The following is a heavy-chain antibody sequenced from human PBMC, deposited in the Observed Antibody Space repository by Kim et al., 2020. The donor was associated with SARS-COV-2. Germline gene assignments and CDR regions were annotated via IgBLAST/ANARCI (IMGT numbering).Heavy chain of an antibody. CDR3: ARTREYYGGTPHYFDL. CDR1: GFSFSMSA. V-gene: IGHV3-23*01. CDR2: ISGNGGTT. J-gene: IGHJ2*01. D-gene: IGHD3-10*01. Sequence: GGSLRLSCAASGFSFSMSALSWVRQAPGQGLEWVSGISGNGGTTYTAETLKGRFTISRDNSKDTLYLQMDSLRAEDTALYYCARTREYYGGTPHYFDLLG.